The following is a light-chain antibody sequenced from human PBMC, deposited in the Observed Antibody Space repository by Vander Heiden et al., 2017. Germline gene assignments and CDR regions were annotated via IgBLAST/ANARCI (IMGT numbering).Light chain of an antibody. CDR2: AAS. Sequence: DIQMTQSPSSLSASVGDRVNITCRASPSISSYLDWYQQKPGKAPKLLIYAASSWESGVPSRFSGSGSGTDFTLTISSLQPEDVATYYCQQRDSTLWTFGQGTKLDIK. CDR1: PSISSY. V-gene: IGKV1-39*01. J-gene: IGKJ2*02. CDR3: QQRDSTLWT.